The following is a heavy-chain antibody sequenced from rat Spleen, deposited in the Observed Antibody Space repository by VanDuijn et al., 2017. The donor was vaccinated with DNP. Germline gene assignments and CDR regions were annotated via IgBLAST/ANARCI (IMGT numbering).Heavy chain of an antibody. CDR2: ISYDGSDT. J-gene: IGHJ3*01. Sequence: EVQLVESGGGLVQPGRSLKLSCVVSGITFSDHNMAWVRQAPKKSLEWVALISYDGSDTYYRDSVKGRFTISRDNAKSTLYLQMDSLRSEDTATYYCASHPGAHWFAYWGQGTLVTVSS. V-gene: IGHV5-7*01. CDR3: ASHPGAHWFAY. CDR1: GITFSDHN. D-gene: IGHD1-4*01.